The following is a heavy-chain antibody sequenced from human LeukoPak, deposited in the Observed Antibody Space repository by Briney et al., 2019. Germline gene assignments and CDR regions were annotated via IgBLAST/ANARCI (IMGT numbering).Heavy chain of an antibody. CDR1: GFTFSSYA. V-gene: IGHV3-23*01. CDR2: ISGSGGTT. D-gene: IGHD3-22*01. J-gene: IGHJ4*02. Sequence: GGSLRLSCEVSGFTFSSYAMSWVRQAPGEGLEWVSTISGSGGTTNYADSVKGRFTISRDNSKNTLYLQMNSLRAEDTAVYYCARGPLNYYDSSGCDYWGQGTLVAVSS. CDR3: ARGPLNYYDSSGCDY.